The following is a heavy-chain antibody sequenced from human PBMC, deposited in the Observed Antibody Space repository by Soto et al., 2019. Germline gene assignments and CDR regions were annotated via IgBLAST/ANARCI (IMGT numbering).Heavy chain of an antibody. V-gene: IGHV4-39*01. Sequence: SETLSLTCTVSGGSISSSSYHWGWIRQPPGKGLEWIGSIYYSGKTYYNPSLKSRVTISLDTSNNQFSLKLSSVTAADTAVYYCARRLEEFGNYWFDPWGQGTLVTVSS. CDR1: GGSISSSSYH. CDR3: ARRLEEFGNYWFDP. CDR2: IYYSGKT. D-gene: IGHD3-10*01. J-gene: IGHJ5*02.